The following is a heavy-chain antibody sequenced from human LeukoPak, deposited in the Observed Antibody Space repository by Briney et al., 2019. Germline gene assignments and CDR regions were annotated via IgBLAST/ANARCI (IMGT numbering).Heavy chain of an antibody. CDR2: IIPIFGTA. V-gene: IGHV1-69*13. D-gene: IGHD6-19*01. CDR1: GYTFSSYA. J-gene: IGHJ4*02. CDR3: ARDLSGWLGLGSRGSFDY. Sequence: SVKVSCKASGYTFSSYAISWVRQAPGQGLEWMGGIIPIFGTANYAQKFQGRVTITADESTSTAYMELSSLRSEDTAVYYCARDLSGWLGLGSRGSFDYWGQGTLVTVSS.